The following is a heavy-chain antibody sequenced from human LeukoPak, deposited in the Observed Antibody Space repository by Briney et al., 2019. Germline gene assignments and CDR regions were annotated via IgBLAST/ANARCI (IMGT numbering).Heavy chain of an antibody. CDR2: IWSDATNR. V-gene: IGHV3-33*01. Sequence: GKSLRLSCAASGFIFSHYGMHWVRQAPGKGLEWVAVIWSDATNRFYGASVKGRFTISRDNSQNTVFLQMNSLRAEDTAIYYCARDAQRGFDYSNSLVYWVHGTLVTVSS. CDR1: GFIFSHYG. CDR3: ARDAQRGFDYSNSLVY. J-gene: IGHJ4*01. D-gene: IGHD4-11*01.